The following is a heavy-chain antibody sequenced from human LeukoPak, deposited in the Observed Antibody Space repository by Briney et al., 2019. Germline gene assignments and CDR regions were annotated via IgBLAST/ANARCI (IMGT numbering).Heavy chain of an antibody. CDR3: ARGGGDYSGSYFDY. Sequence: SETLSLTCTVSGGSISSYYWSWIRQPPGKGLEWIGYIYYSGSTNYNPSLKSRVTISVDTSKNQFSLKLSSVTAADTAVYYCARGGGDYSGSYFDYWGQGTLVTVSS. V-gene: IGHV4-59*01. CDR2: IYYSGST. CDR1: GGSISSYY. J-gene: IGHJ4*02. D-gene: IGHD1-26*01.